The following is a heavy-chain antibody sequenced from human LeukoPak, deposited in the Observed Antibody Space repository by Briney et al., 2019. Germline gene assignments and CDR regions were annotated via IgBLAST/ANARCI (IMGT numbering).Heavy chain of an antibody. V-gene: IGHV4-34*01. J-gene: IGHJ2*01. D-gene: IGHD4-17*01. Sequence: PSETLSLTCTVYGGSFSGYYWNWIRQPPGKGLEWIGEINHSGSTNYNPSLKSRVTISVDTSKNQFSLKLSSVPAADTAVYYCARPYGDSWEYWYFDLWGRGTLVTVSS. CDR2: INHSGST. CDR1: GGSFSGYY. CDR3: ARPYGDSWEYWYFDL.